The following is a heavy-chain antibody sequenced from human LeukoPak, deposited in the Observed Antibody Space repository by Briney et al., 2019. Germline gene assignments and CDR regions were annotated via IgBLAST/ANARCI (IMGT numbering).Heavy chain of an antibody. CDR3: ARRLGGSSSSWYANSAEYFQH. Sequence: GGSLRLSCAASGFTFSSYAMHWVRQAPGKGLEWVAVISYDGSNKYYADSVKGRFTISRDNSKNTLYLQMNGLRAEDTAVYYCARRLGGSSSSWYANSAEYFQHWGQGTLVTVSS. CDR1: GFTFSSYA. CDR2: ISYDGSNK. V-gene: IGHV3-30-3*01. J-gene: IGHJ1*01. D-gene: IGHD6-13*01.